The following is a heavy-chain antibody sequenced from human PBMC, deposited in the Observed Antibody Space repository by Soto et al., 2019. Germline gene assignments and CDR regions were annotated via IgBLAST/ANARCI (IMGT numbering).Heavy chain of an antibody. CDR1: GFTFSGYW. V-gene: IGHV3-7*03. Sequence: PGGSLRLSCAGSGFTFSGYWMTWVRQPPGKGLEWVASVNQDGTQKFYVDSVKGRFTISGDNAKNSLFLQMISLRAEDTAVYYCARWESSDWYLGIWGQGTLVTVSS. CDR3: ARWESSDWYLGI. D-gene: IGHD6-19*01. J-gene: IGHJ4*02. CDR2: VNQDGTQK.